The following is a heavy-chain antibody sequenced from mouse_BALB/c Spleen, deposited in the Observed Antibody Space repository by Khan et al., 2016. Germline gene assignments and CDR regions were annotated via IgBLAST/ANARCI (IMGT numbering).Heavy chain of an antibody. CDR2: IDPENAYT. Sequence: EVQLQESGAELVRSGASVRLSCTASGFNIKDYYMHWVKQRPEQGLEWIGWIDPENAYTEYAPKFQGKATLTADSSSNTAYLQLSSLTSEDTAVYYCNAESYDGGFDYWGQGTTLTVSS. CDR3: NAESYDGGFDY. V-gene: IGHV14-4*02. CDR1: GFNIKDYY. J-gene: IGHJ2*01. D-gene: IGHD2-12*01.